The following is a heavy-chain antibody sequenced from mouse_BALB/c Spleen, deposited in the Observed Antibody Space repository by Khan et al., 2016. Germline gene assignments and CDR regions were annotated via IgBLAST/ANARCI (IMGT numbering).Heavy chain of an antibody. CDR3: AIYRYCCGSSRYFDG. J-gene: IGHJ1*01. D-gene: IGHD1-1*01. Sequence: QIQLVQSGPELKKPGKTVKISCKASGYTFTNYGMNWVKQAPGKGLKWMGWINTYSGESTYADDFKGRFAFSLENSANTAYLQINNLKNEDTATYFCAIYRYCCGSSRYFDGWGAGTTVTVSS. CDR1: GYTFTNYG. CDR2: INTYSGES. V-gene: IGHV9-3-1*01.